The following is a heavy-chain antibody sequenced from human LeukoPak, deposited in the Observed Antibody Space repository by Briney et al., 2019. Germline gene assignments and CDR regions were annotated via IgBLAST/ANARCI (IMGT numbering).Heavy chain of an antibody. J-gene: IGHJ4*02. CDR1: GDSISGYY. V-gene: IGHV4-4*07. CDR2: IYPSGST. D-gene: IGHD1-7*01. CDR3: ATRINGTPY. Sequence: PSETLSLTCTVSGDSISGYYWSWIRQPAGKGLEWIGRIYPSGSTNSNLSLKSRVTMSVDTSKKQFSLRLSSVTAADTALYYCATRINGTPYWGQGTLVTVSS.